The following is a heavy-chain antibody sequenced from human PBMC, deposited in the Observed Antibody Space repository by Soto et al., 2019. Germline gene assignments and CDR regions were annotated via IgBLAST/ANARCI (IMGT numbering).Heavy chain of an antibody. D-gene: IGHD1-7*01. CDR1: GLSLSTSGFG. Sequence: QITLKESGPTLVKPAQTLTLTCTFSGLSLSTSGFGVGWIRQPPGKALEWLALIYWDNDKKYSPSLKSRLAITKDPSRNQVVLTMTNMDPVDTATYYCVHRREELPFDYWGQGTLVTVSS. CDR3: VHRREELPFDY. V-gene: IGHV2-5*02. CDR2: IYWDNDK. J-gene: IGHJ4*02.